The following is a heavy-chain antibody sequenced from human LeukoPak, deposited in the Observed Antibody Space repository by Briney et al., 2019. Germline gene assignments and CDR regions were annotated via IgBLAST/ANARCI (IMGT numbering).Heavy chain of an antibody. J-gene: IGHJ4*02. V-gene: IGHV4-61*01. CDR3: ARGVGATYSFDY. CDR1: GGPVSSGSYY. CDR2: IYYSGST. Sequence: SETLSLTCTVSGGPVSSGSYYWSWIRQPPGKGLEWIGYIYYSGSTNYNPSLKSRVTISVDTSKNQFSLKLSSVTAADTAVYYCARGVGATYSFDYWGQGTLVTVSS. D-gene: IGHD1-26*01.